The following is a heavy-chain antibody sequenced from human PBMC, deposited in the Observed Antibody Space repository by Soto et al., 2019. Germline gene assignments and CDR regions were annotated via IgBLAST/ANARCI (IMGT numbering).Heavy chain of an antibody. J-gene: IGHJ4*02. CDR1: GYTFTGYY. Sequence: GASVKVSCKASGYTFTGYYMHWVRQAPGQGLEWMGWINPNSGGTNYAQKFQGWVTMTRDTSISTAYMELSRLRSDDTAVYYCARGGDYYDILTGYYSLYYFDYWGQGTLVTVS. CDR3: ARGGDYYDILTGYYSLYYFDY. D-gene: IGHD3-9*01. V-gene: IGHV1-2*04. CDR2: INPNSGGT.